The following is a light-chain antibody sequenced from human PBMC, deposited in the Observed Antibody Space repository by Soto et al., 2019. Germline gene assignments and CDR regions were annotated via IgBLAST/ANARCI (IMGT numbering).Light chain of an antibody. Sequence: EILFTQSPGTLSLSPGERATLSCMASQTVSSRFLAWYQQKPGQAPRLLIYGALSRATGIPARFSGSGSGTDFTLTISSLEPEDFAVYYCQQRSNWPSITFGQGTRLEI. V-gene: IGKV3D-20*02. CDR1: QTVSSRF. J-gene: IGKJ5*01. CDR2: GAL. CDR3: QQRSNWPSIT.